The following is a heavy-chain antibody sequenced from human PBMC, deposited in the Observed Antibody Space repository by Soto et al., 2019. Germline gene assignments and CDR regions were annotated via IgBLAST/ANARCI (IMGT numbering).Heavy chain of an antibody. J-gene: IGHJ4*02. CDR3: ARYENDSSGYYYYFDY. D-gene: IGHD3-22*01. V-gene: IGHV4-34*01. CDR1: GGSFSGYY. CDR2: INHSGST. Sequence: GSLSLTCAVYGGSFSGYYWSWIRQPPGKGLEWIGEINHSGSTNYNPSLKSRVTISVDTSKNQFSLKLSSVTAADTAVYYCARYENDSSGYYYYFDYWGQGTLVTVSS.